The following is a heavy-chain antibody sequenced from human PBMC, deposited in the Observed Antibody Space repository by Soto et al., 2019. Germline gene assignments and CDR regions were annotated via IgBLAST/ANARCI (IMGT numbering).Heavy chain of an antibody. D-gene: IGHD1-1*01. CDR1: GFTFSSYS. V-gene: IGHV3-48*01. CDR2: ISFSSNSA. J-gene: IGHJ4*02. CDR3: VRDYNWNLDY. Sequence: EVQLVESGGGLVQPGGSLRLSCAASGFTFSSYSVNWVRQAPGKGLEWVSYISFSSNSAYYADSVKGRFTISRDNAKNSLNLQMNGLRAEDTAVYYCVRDYNWNLDYWGQGTLVTVSS.